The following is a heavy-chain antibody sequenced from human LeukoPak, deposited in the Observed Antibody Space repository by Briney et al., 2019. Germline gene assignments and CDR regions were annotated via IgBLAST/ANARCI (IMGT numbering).Heavy chain of an antibody. CDR3: ARDGHAYALGSPHY. Sequence: GGSLRLSCAASGFTFSDYYMSWIRQAPGRGLEWVSYISSSGGTKYYADSVKGRFTISRDNAKNSYLQMNSLRAEDTAVYYCARDGHAYALGSPHYWGQGTLVTVSS. V-gene: IGHV3-11*01. CDR1: GFTFSDYY. D-gene: IGHD2-2*01. J-gene: IGHJ4*02. CDR2: ISSSGGTK.